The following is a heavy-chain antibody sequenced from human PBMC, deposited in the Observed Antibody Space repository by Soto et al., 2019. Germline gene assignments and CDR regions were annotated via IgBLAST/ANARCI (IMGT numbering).Heavy chain of an antibody. CDR1: GYTFTSYD. CDR3: ARGFAVGAKVDC. D-gene: IGHD1-26*01. V-gene: IGHV1-8*01. Sequence: QVQLVQSGAAVKKPGASVKVSCKASGYTFTSYDINWVRQATGQGLEWMGWMNPNSGNTGYAQKFQGRVTMTRNTSISTAYMEMSSLRSEDTSVYYCARGFAVGAKVDCWGQGTLVTVSS. J-gene: IGHJ4*02. CDR2: MNPNSGNT.